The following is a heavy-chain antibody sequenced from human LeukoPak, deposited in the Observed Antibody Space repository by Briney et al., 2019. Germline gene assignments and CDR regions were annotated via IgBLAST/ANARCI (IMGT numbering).Heavy chain of an antibody. CDR1: GYTFTSYY. D-gene: IGHD3-22*01. J-gene: IGHJ4*02. CDR3: ARGNYDSSGYLNY. V-gene: IGHV1-46*01. CDR2: INPSGST. Sequence: ASVKVSCKASGYTFTSYYMHWVRQAPGQGLEWMGIINPSGSTSYAQKFQGRVTMTRDTSTSTVYMELSSLRSEDTAVYYCARGNYDSSGYLNYWGQGTLVTVSS.